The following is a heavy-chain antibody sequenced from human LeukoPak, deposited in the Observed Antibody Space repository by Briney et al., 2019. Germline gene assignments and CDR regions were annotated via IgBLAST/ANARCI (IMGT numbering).Heavy chain of an antibody. J-gene: IGHJ4*02. V-gene: IGHV4-38-2*02. D-gene: IGHD4-17*01. CDR1: GYSISSGYY. CDR3: ARDAGTVTTPFDY. Sequence: SETLSLTCAVSGYSISSGYYWGWIRQPPGKGLEWIGRIYHTGSTYYNPSLKSRVTISVDTSKNQFSLNLSSVTAADTAVYYCARDAGTVTTPFDYWGQGTLVTVSS. CDR2: IYHTGST.